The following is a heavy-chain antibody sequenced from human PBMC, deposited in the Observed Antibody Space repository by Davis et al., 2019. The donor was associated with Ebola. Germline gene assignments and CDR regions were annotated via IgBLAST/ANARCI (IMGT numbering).Heavy chain of an antibody. V-gene: IGHV4-39*01. CDR1: GDSISSNTYY. Sequence: PGGSLRLSCSVSGDSISSNTYYWGWVRQPPGKGLEWIATIHYSGSTYYNPSLKSRVTISVDTSKNQFSLKLRSVTAADTAVYYCARLDRGGSIAGSQDYYYDYGLDVWGQGTTVTVSS. CDR2: IHYSGST. D-gene: IGHD6-13*01. CDR3: ARLDRGGSIAGSQDYYYDYGLDV. J-gene: IGHJ6*02.